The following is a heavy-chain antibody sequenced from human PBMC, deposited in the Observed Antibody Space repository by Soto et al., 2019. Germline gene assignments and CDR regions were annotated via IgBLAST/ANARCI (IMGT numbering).Heavy chain of an antibody. CDR1: GFTFSSYW. J-gene: IGHJ6*02. Sequence: EVQLVESGGGLVQPGGSLRLSCAASGFTFSSYWMHWVRQAPGKGLVWVSRINSDGSSTSYADSVKGRFTISRDNAKNTLYLQMNSLRAEDTAVYYCARDYVRGVSSWFDYYYYGMDVWGQGTTVTVSS. D-gene: IGHD3-10*02. V-gene: IGHV3-74*01. CDR3: ARDYVRGVSSWFDYYYYGMDV. CDR2: INSDGSST.